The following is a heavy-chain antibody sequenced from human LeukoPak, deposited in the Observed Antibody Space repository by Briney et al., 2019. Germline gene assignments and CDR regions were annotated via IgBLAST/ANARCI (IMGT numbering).Heavy chain of an antibody. J-gene: IGHJ4*02. V-gene: IGHV1-24*01. CDR1: GYTLTELS. Sequence: ASVKVSCKVSGYTLTELSMHWVRQAPGKGLEWMGGFDPEDGETIYAQKFQSRVTMTEDTSTDTAYMELSSLRSEDTAVYYCATVPTYSYGFVVDGLYFDYWGQGTLVTVSS. D-gene: IGHD5-18*01. CDR3: ATVPTYSYGFVVDGLYFDY. CDR2: FDPEDGET.